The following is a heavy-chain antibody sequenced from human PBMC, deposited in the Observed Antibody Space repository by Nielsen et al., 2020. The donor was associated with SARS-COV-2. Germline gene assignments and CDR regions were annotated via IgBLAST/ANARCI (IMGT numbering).Heavy chain of an antibody. D-gene: IGHD5-12*01. V-gene: IGHV4-31*03. CDR1: GASISSGGYF. Sequence: SETLLTCTVSGASISSGGYFWSWIRQHPGKGLEWIGYIYFTGRTSYNPSLKSRVAMSVDTSKNQFSLDLKSVTAADTAVYYCAREASGYDHYKYGMDVWGLGATVTVSS. CDR2: IYFTGRT. J-gene: IGHJ6*02. CDR3: AREASGYDHYKYGMDV.